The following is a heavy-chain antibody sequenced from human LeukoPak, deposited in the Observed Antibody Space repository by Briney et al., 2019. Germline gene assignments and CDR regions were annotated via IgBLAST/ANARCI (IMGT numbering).Heavy chain of an antibody. Sequence: PSETLSLTCTVSGGSISSSSYYWGWIRQPPGKGLEWIGSIYYSGSTYYNPSLKSRVTISVDTSKNQFSLKLSSVTAADTAVYYCARGTEYYDFWSGYYRAVVAYFDYWGQGTLVTVSS. CDR1: GGSISSSSYY. V-gene: IGHV4-39*01. J-gene: IGHJ4*02. CDR2: IYYSGST. D-gene: IGHD3-3*01. CDR3: ARGTEYYDFWSGYYRAVVAYFDY.